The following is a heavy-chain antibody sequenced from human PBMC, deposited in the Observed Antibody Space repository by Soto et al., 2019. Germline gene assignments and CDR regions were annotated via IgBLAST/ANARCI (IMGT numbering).Heavy chain of an antibody. CDR1: GFTFSNYA. CDR2: VSGSGGST. D-gene: IGHD5-18*01. V-gene: IGHV3-23*01. CDR3: AKDRWDTTMTYYFDY. Sequence: GGSLRLSCAASGFTFSNYAMTWVRQAPGKGLEWVSGVSGSGGSTNYADAVKGRFTISRDNSKNTLYLQMNSLRAEDTAVYYCAKDRWDTTMTYYFDYWGQGP. J-gene: IGHJ4*02.